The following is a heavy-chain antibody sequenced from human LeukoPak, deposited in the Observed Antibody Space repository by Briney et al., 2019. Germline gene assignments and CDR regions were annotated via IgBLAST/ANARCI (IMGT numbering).Heavy chain of an antibody. CDR2: IWYDGSNK. D-gene: IGHD3-22*01. CDR3: ARDLRDYYDSSGYFDAAFDI. V-gene: IGHV3-33*01. CDR1: GFTFSSYG. J-gene: IGHJ3*02. Sequence: GRSLRLSCAASGFTFSSYGMHWVRQAPGKGLEWVAVIWYDGSNKYYADSVKGRFTITRDNSKNTPYLQMNSLRAEDTAVYYCARDLRDYYDSSGYFDAAFDIWGQGTMVTVSS.